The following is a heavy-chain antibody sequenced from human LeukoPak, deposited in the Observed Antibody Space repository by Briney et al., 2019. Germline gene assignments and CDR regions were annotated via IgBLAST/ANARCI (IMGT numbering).Heavy chain of an antibody. Sequence: SETLSLTCTVSGGSISSYYWSWIRQPPGKGLEWIGYNSYSGNTNHNPSLKSRVTISVDTSKNHFSLNLSSVTAADTAVYYCARVGSGSFDYWGQGTLVTVSS. CDR2: NSYSGNT. D-gene: IGHD1-26*01. J-gene: IGHJ4*02. V-gene: IGHV4-59*01. CDR3: ARVGSGSFDY. CDR1: GGSISSYY.